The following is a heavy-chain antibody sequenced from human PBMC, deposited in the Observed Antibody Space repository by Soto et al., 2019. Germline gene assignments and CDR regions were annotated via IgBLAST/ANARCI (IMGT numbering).Heavy chain of an antibody. Sequence: PGGSLRLSCAASGFTFSSYSMNWVRQAPGKGLEWVSSISSSSSYIYYADSVKGRFTISRDNAKNSLYLQMNSLRAEDTAVYYCARVGYSGSYRLNYYYYGMDVWGQGTTVTVSS. D-gene: IGHD1-26*01. CDR2: ISSSSSYI. CDR3: ARVGYSGSYRLNYYYYGMDV. J-gene: IGHJ6*02. CDR1: GFTFSSYS. V-gene: IGHV3-21*01.